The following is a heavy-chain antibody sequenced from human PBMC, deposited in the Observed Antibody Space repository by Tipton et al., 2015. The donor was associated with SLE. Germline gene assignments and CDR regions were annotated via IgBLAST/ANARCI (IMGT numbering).Heavy chain of an antibody. J-gene: IGHJ4*02. V-gene: IGHV4-39*01. CDR2: LHYTGRS. CDR1: GGSISGSNYY. Sequence: TLSLTCHVSGGSISGSNYYWAWIRQPPERGLEFIGSLHYTGRSYYNPYLNSRGSIYVDMSKNQFSLKLNSVTAADTAVYYCARQDLGRAATLTFDIWGLGTLVTVSS. CDR3: ARQDLGRAATLTFDI. D-gene: IGHD6-25*01.